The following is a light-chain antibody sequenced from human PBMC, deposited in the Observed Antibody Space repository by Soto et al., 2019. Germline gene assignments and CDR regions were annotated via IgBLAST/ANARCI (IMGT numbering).Light chain of an antibody. J-gene: IGKJ3*01. CDR2: KVS. Sequence: DVVMTQSPLSLPVTLGQPASISCRSSQSLVYSDGNTYLNWFPQRPGQSPRRLIYKVSNRDSGVPDRFSGSGSGTDFTLKISRVEAEDVGVYYCMQGTHWPPFTFGPGTKVDIK. V-gene: IGKV2-30*01. CDR3: MQGTHWPPFT. CDR1: QSLVYSDGNTY.